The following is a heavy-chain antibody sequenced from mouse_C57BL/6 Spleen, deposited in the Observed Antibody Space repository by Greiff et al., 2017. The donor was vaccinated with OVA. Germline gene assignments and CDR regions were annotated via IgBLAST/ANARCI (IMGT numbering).Heavy chain of an antibody. V-gene: IGHV1-80*01. CDR3: ARGGYYYGSSTFDY. CDR2: IYPGDGDT. D-gene: IGHD1-1*01. CDR1: GYAFSSYW. J-gene: IGHJ2*01. Sequence: QVQLQQSGAELVKPGASVKISCKASGYAFSSYWMNWVKQRPGKGLEWIGQIYPGDGDTNYNGKFKGKATLTADKSSSTAYMQLSSLTSEDSAVYFCARGGYYYGSSTFDYWGQGTTLTVSS.